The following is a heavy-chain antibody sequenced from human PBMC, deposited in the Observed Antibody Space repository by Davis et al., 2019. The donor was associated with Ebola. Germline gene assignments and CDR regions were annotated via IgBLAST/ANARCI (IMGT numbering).Heavy chain of an antibody. CDR2: IYHSGST. CDR1: GGSISSSNW. CDR3: ARDRGWIHHDAFDI. D-gene: IGHD6-19*01. Sequence: MPSETLSLTCAVSGGSISSSNWWSWVRQPPGKGLEWIGEIYHSGSTNYNPSLKSRVTISVDKSKNQFSLKLSSVTAADTAVYYCARDRGWIHHDAFDIWGQGTMVTVSS. J-gene: IGHJ3*02. V-gene: IGHV4-4*02.